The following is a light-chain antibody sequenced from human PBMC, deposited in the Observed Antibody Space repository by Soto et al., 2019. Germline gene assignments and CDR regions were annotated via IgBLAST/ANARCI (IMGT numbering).Light chain of an antibody. CDR3: QHYNRYSTWT. CDR1: QTISSW. CDR2: KAS. Sequence: DIQMTQSPSTLSGSVGDRVTITCRASQTISSWLAWYQQTPGKAPKLLIYKASTLKSGVPSRFSGSGSGTEYTLTISSLQPDDFATYYCQHYNRYSTWTFGLGTKVDIK. J-gene: IGKJ1*01. V-gene: IGKV1-5*03.